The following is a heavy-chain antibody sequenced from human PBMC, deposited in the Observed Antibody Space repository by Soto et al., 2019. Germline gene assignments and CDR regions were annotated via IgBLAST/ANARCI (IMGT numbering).Heavy chain of an antibody. D-gene: IGHD4-17*01. Sequence: EVQLLESGGDLVQPGGSLRLSCAASGFTFSNYAMGWVRQAPGKGLEWVSTITSGGSTYYADSVKGRFTISRDNSKKTVDLQMNGLRADETAVYYCAKERLGWGFGCWGQGTLVTVSS. J-gene: IGHJ4*02. CDR1: GFTFSNYA. CDR3: AKERLGWGFGC. V-gene: IGHV3-23*01. CDR2: ITSGGST.